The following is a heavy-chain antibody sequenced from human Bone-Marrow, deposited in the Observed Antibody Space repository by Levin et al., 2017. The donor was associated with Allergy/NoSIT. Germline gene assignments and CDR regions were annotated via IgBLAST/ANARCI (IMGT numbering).Heavy chain of an antibody. J-gene: IGHJ5*02. CDR3: AKGLGPAISGPTAVGHWFDP. CDR2: ISADNDGA. CDR1: GFTLSSYG. Sequence: GESLKISCVASGFTLSSYGMSWVRQAPGKGPEWVSSISADNDGAYYADSVKGRFTISRANSENTLYLQMNSLRAEDTALYSCAKGLGPAISGPTAVGHWFDPWGQGILVTVSS. V-gene: IGHV3-23*01. D-gene: IGHD1-26*01.